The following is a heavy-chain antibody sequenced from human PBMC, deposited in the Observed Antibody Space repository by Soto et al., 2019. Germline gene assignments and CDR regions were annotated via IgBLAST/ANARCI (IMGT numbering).Heavy chain of an antibody. CDR3: ARDSGSYYRAYFDY. Sequence: QVQLVESGGGVVQPGRSLRLSCAASGFTFSSYAMHWVRQAPGKGLEWVAVISYDGSNKYYADSVKGRFTISRDNSENTLYLQMNSLRAEDTAVYYCARDSGSYYRAYFDYWGQGTLVTVSS. CDR1: GFTFSSYA. V-gene: IGHV3-30-3*01. J-gene: IGHJ4*02. CDR2: ISYDGSNK. D-gene: IGHD1-26*01.